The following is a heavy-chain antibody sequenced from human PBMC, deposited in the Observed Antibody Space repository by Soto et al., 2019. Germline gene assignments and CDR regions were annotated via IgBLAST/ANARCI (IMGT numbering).Heavy chain of an antibody. D-gene: IGHD2-2*01. J-gene: IGHJ6*02. V-gene: IGHV3-33*01. CDR2: IWYDGSNK. CDR3: ARDPYCISTSCSGGDTNYYGMDV. CDR1: GFTFSSYG. Sequence: PGGSLRLSCAASGFTFSSYGMHWVRQAPGKGLEWVAVIWYDGSNKYYADSVKGRFTISRDNSKNTLYLQMNSLRAEDTAVYYCARDPYCISTSCSGGDTNYYGMDVWGQGTTVTVSS.